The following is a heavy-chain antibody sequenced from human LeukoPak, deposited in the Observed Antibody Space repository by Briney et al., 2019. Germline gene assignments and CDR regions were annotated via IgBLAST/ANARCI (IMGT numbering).Heavy chain of an antibody. J-gene: IGHJ6*03. Sequence: SQTLSLTCTVSGGSISSGSYYWSWIRQPAGKGLEWIGRIYTSGSTNYNPSLKSRVTISVDTSKNQFSLKLSPVTAADTAVYYCARDYYYYYYMDVWGKGTTVTVSS. CDR3: ARDYYYYYYMDV. CDR2: IYTSGST. CDR1: GGSISSGSYY. V-gene: IGHV4-61*02.